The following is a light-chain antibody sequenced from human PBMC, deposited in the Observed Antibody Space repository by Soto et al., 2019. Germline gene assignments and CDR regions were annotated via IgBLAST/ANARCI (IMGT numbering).Light chain of an antibody. CDR1: QTITTY. CDR3: QQSYSTPYT. V-gene: IGKV1-39*01. J-gene: IGKJ2*01. Sequence: DIQMTQSPSPLSASVGDRVTITCRASQTITTYLNWYQQQSGKAPKLLIYAASRLQSGVPSRFSGSGSGTDFTLTISSLQPEYFATYYCQQSYSTPYTFGQGTKLEIK. CDR2: AAS.